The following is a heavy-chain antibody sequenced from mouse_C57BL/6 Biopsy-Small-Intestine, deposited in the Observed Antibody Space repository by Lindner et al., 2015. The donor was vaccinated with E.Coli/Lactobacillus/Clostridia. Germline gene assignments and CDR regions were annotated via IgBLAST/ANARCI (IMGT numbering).Heavy chain of an antibody. V-gene: IGHV1-20*01. CDR1: GYSFTGYF. J-gene: IGHJ3*01. CDR2: INPYNGDT. CDR3: GRAYYSNCPFAY. Sequence: VQLQESGPELVKPGASVKMSCKASGYSFTGYFMNWVKQSHGKSLEWIGRINPYNGDTFYNQKFKGKATLTVDKSSSTAHMELRSLTSEDSAVYFCGRAYYSNCPFAYWGQGTLVTVSA. D-gene: IGHD2-5*01.